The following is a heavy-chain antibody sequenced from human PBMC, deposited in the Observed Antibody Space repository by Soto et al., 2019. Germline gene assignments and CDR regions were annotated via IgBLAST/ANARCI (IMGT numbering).Heavy chain of an antibody. D-gene: IGHD3-10*01. J-gene: IGHJ6*03. CDR3: ARGRGVTQYYYYYMDV. Sequence: EVQLVESGGGLVQPGGSLRLSCAASGFTFSSYWMSWVRQAPGKGLEWVANIKQDGSEKYYVDSVKGRFTISRDNAKNSLYLQMNSLRAEDTAVYYCARGRGVTQYYYYYMDVWGKGTTATVSS. CDR2: IKQDGSEK. CDR1: GFTFSSYW. V-gene: IGHV3-7*01.